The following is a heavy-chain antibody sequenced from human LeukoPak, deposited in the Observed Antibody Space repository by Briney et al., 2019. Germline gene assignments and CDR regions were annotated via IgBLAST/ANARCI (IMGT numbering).Heavy chain of an antibody. CDR3: ARVASSGSVGAFDI. V-gene: IGHV3-13*04. CDR2: IGTADDT. Sequence: PGGSLRLSCAASGLTFSRYNMHWVRQATGKGLEWVSGIGTADDTYYPGSVKGRFTISRENAKNSLYLQMNSLRAGDTAVYYCARVASSGSVGAFDIWGQGTMVTVSS. CDR1: GLTFSRYN. D-gene: IGHD6-19*01. J-gene: IGHJ3*02.